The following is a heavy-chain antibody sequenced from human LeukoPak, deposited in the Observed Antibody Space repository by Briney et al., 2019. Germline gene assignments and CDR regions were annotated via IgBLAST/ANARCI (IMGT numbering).Heavy chain of an antibody. CDR3: ARDRRGYYFDY. Sequence: SETLSLACTVSGGSISSGSYYWSWIRQPAGKGLEWIGLIYTSGSTNYNPSLKSRVTISVDTSKNQFSLKLSSVTAADTAVYYCARDRRGYYFDYWGQGTLATVSS. CDR2: IYTSGST. CDR1: GGSISSGSYY. D-gene: IGHD3-10*01. V-gene: IGHV4-61*02. J-gene: IGHJ4*02.